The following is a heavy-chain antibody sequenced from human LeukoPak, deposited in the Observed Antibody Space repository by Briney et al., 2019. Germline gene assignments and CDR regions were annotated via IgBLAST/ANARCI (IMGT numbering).Heavy chain of an antibody. J-gene: IGHJ3*02. Sequence: GESLKISCKGSGYTFTNYWIGWVRQMPGKGLEWLGIIYPDDSDTRYSPSFQGQVTISADKSISTAYLQWNSLKASGTAMYYCARRRIPNHDAFDIWGQGTVVTVSS. CDR3: ARRRIPNHDAFDI. D-gene: IGHD2-2*02. V-gene: IGHV5-51*01. CDR2: IYPDDSDT. CDR1: GYTFTNYW.